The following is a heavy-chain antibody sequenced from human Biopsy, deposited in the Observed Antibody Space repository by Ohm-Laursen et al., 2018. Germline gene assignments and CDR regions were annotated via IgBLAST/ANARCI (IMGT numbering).Heavy chain of an antibody. J-gene: IGHJ6*02. Sequence: GTLSLTCTVSGGSISSDYWSWIRQTPGKGLEWIGYIYYSGSTNYNPSLKSQVTISVDTSKNQFSLRLNSVTAADTAMYYCARATNSTGWPYYYFYGMDVWGQGTTVTVSS. CDR2: IYYSGST. D-gene: IGHD2/OR15-2a*01. CDR3: ARATNSTGWPYYYFYGMDV. CDR1: GGSISSDY. V-gene: IGHV4-59*01.